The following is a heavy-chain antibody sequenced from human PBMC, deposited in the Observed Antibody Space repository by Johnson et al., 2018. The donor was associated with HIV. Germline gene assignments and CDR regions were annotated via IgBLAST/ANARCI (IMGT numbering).Heavy chain of an antibody. V-gene: IGHV3-33*06. CDR3: AKDLRITIFGVVPPHDAFDI. CDR1: GFTFSSYG. Sequence: QMQLVESGGGVVRPGGSLRLSCAASGFTFSSYGMHWVRQAPGKGLAWVAVIWYDVSNKYYADSVKGRFTIPRANSKNTLYLQMNSLRAEDTAVYYCAKDLRITIFGVVPPHDAFDIWGQGTMVTVSS. D-gene: IGHD3-3*01. J-gene: IGHJ3*02. CDR2: IWYDVSNK.